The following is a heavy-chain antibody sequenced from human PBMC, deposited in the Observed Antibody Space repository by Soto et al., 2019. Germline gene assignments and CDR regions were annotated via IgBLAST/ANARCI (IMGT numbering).Heavy chain of an antibody. CDR1: GFSFSNYE. J-gene: IGHJ6*02. CDR2: ISSGGSTK. V-gene: IGHV3-48*03. CDR3: ARVPPNFYYNGMDV. Sequence: GGSLRLSCAASGFSFSNYEMNWVRQAPGKGLEWVSYISSGGSTKKYADSVKGRSTISRDNAKNSLYLQMDSLRAEDTALYYCARVPPNFYYNGMDVWGQGTTVTVSS.